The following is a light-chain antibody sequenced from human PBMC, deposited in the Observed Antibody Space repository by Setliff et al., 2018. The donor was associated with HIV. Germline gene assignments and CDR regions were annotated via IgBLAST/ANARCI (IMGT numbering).Light chain of an antibody. CDR1: SSDVGGYNY. CDR3: CSYAGTYVV. J-gene: IGLJ2*01. V-gene: IGLV2-11*01. Sequence: LTQPRSVSGSPGQSVTISCTGTSSDVGGYNYVSWYQQHPGKAPKLMIYDVSKWPSGVPDRFSGSKSGNTASLTISGLQAEDEADYYCCSYAGTYVVFGGGTKVTVL. CDR2: DVS.